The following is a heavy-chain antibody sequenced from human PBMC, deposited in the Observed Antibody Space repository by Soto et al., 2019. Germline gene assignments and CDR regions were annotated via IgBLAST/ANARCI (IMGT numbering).Heavy chain of an antibody. CDR3: ARVGYCNSSCSRFYYYHHGMDA. CDR1: GDTFNSYA. J-gene: IGHJ6*02. CDR2: IIPIFHTA. V-gene: IGHV1-69*13. Sequence: SVKVSCKASGDTFNSYAISWVGRAPGQGGEWMGGIIPIFHTANYAKKFQARVTKTEDENARTADMEVSGQGSEEKGGNYRARVGYCNSSCSRFYYYHHGMDAWGQGTTVTVSS. D-gene: IGHD2-21*02.